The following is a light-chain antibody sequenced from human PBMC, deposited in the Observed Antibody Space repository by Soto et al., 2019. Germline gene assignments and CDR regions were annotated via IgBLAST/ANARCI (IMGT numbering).Light chain of an antibody. CDR2: TES. V-gene: IGKV1-5*03. CDR3: QQYNSYLIT. CDR1: QSISSW. J-gene: IGKJ5*01. Sequence: DIQMTQSPSTLSASVGDRVTITCRASQSISSWLAWYQQKPGKAPKLLIYTESSLESGVPSRFSGSGFCAEFTLTISSLQPDDFAAYYCQQYNSYLITFGQGTRREIK.